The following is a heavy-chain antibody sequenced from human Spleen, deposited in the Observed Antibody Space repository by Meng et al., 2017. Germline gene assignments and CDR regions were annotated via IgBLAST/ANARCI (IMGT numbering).Heavy chain of an antibody. J-gene: IGHJ4*02. CDR1: GFSFSSYA. Sequence: LSLTCAASGFSFSSYAMSWVRHAPGKGLEWVSALSGGGFTTYYADSVKGRFTISRHNSKNTLYLQMNSLRAEDTALYYCAKYSYGLEDYFDYWGQGAPVTVSS. CDR3: AKYSYGLEDYFDY. D-gene: IGHD5-18*01. CDR2: LSGGGFTT. V-gene: IGHV3-23*01.